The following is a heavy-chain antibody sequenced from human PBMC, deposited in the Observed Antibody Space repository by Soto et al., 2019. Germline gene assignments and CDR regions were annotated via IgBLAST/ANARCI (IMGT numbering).Heavy chain of an antibody. CDR3: ARVIGPLLLWFGELLSFNTMDV. Sequence: PGGSLRLSCAASGFTFSSYDMHWVRQATGKGLEWVSAIGTAGDTYYPGSVKGRFTISRENAKNSLYLQMNSLRAGDTAVYYCARVIGPLLLWFGELLSFNTMDVWGKGTTVTVSS. D-gene: IGHD3-10*01. V-gene: IGHV3-13*01. CDR1: GFTFSSYD. J-gene: IGHJ6*04. CDR2: IGTAGDT.